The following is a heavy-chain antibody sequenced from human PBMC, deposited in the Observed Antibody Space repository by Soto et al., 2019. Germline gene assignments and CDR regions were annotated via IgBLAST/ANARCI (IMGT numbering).Heavy chain of an antibody. CDR1: GYNFLNYG. V-gene: IGHV1-18*04. Sequence: SVKVSCKTSGYNFLNYGMSWVRQAPGQGPEWMGWISVYHGNTIYAQNFQGRVTMTTDTYTSTAYMELTSLRSDETGVYYCARDHGGATMALLYWGQGTLVTVSS. D-gene: IGHD3-10*01. CDR2: ISVYHGNT. J-gene: IGHJ4*02. CDR3: ARDHGGATMALLY.